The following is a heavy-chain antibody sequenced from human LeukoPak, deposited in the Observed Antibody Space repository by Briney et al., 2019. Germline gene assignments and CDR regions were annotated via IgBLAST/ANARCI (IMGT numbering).Heavy chain of an antibody. CDR3: ARGVSSYGYDYYYGMDV. V-gene: IGHV3-30-3*01. J-gene: IGHJ6*02. D-gene: IGHD3-16*01. CDR2: ISYDGSNT. Sequence: GRPLRLSCAASGFTFSGYDMHWVRQAPGKGLEWVAMISYDGSNTDYADSVKGRFTIYRDNSTKTLYLQMNSLRAEDTAVCYCARGVSSYGYDYYYGMDVWGQGTTVTVS. CDR1: GFTFSGYD.